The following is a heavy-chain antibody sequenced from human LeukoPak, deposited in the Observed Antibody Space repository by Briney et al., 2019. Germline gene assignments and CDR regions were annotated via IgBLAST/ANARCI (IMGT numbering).Heavy chain of an antibody. V-gene: IGHV4-59*01. J-gene: IGHJ6*02. CDR1: GGSISSYY. D-gene: IGHD6-13*01. CDR2: IYDSGST. Sequence: PSETLSLTCTVSGGSISSYYWSWIRQPPGKGLQWIGYIYDSGSTNYNPSLKSRVTISVDTSKNQFSLKLSSVTAADTAVYYCARGAVIAAADEYYYGMDVWGQGTTVTVSS. CDR3: ARGAVIAAADEYYYGMDV.